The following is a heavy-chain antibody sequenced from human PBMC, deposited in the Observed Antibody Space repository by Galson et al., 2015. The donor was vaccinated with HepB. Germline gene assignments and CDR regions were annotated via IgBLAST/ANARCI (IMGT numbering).Heavy chain of an antibody. CDR3: VKNRLSYEYSIYSYGMDV. Sequence: SLRLSCAASGFTFKNYGMHWVRQAPGKGLEWVAAISYDGSKKKYGDSVKGRFTISRDNSKNTLYLQMNSLRAEDTAVYYCVKNRLSYEYSIYSYGMDVWGQGTTVTVSS. J-gene: IGHJ6*02. CDR2: ISYDGSKK. D-gene: IGHD5-12*01. CDR1: GFTFKNYG. V-gene: IGHV3-30*18.